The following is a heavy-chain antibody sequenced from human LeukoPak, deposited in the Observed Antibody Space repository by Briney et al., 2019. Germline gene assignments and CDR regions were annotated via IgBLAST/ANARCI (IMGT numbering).Heavy chain of an antibody. Sequence: GGSLRLSCAAAGFTFSSYGMHWVRQAPGKGLEWVAVISYDGSNKYDAGSVKGRFIISRDNSKNTLYLQMNSLRTEDTAVYYCAREAYGDYAFGYWGQGTLVTVSS. D-gene: IGHD4-17*01. V-gene: IGHV3-30-3*01. CDR3: AREAYGDYAFGY. CDR1: GFTFSSYG. CDR2: ISYDGSNK. J-gene: IGHJ4*02.